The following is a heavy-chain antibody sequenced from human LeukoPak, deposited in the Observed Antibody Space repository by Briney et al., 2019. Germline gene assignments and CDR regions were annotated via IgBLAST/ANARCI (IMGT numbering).Heavy chain of an antibody. V-gene: IGHV3-74*01. Sequence: GGSLRLSCAASGFTFSSYWMHWVRQAPGKGLVWVSRINSDGSSTSYADSVKGRFTISRDNAKNTLYLQMNSLRAEDTAVYYCARDSAYDSSGSPIDAFDIWGQGTMVTVSS. CDR1: GFTFSSYW. D-gene: IGHD3-22*01. CDR3: ARDSAYDSSGSPIDAFDI. CDR2: INSDGSST. J-gene: IGHJ3*02.